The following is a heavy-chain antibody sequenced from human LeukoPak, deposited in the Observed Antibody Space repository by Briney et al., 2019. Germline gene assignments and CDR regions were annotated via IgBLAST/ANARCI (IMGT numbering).Heavy chain of an antibody. J-gene: IGHJ4*02. Sequence: SETLSLTCTVSGGSISSGSYYWSWIRQPAGKGLEWIGRIYTSGSTNYNPSLKSRVTISVDTSKNQFSLKLSSVTAADTAVYYCARDLGLASLFDYWGQGTLVTVSS. CDR3: ARDLGLASLFDY. V-gene: IGHV4-61*02. CDR1: GGSISSGSYY. D-gene: IGHD3/OR15-3a*01. CDR2: IYTSGST.